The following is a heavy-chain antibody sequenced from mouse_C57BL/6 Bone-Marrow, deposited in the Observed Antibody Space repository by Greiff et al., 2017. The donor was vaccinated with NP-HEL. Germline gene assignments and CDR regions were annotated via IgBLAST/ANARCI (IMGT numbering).Heavy chain of an antibody. J-gene: IGHJ1*03. CDR1: GYTFTTYP. D-gene: IGHD2-4*01. CDR2: FHPYNDDT. Sequence: QVHVKQSGAELVKPGASVKMSCKASGYTFTTYPIEWMKQNHGKSLEWIGNFHPYNDDTKYNEKFKGKATLTVEKSSSTVYLELSRLTSDDSAVYYCAIIYYDLRWYFDVWGTGTTVTVSS. CDR3: AIIYYDLRWYFDV. V-gene: IGHV1-47*01.